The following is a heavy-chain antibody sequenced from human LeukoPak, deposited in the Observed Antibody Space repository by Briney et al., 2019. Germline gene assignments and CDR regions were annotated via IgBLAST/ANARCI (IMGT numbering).Heavy chain of an antibody. CDR2: IKQDGSEK. V-gene: IGHV3-7*01. CDR1: GFTFEDYA. Sequence: GRSLRLSCAASGFTFEDYAMHWVRQAPGKGLEWVANIKQDGSEKYYVDSVKGRFTISRDNAKNSLYLQMNSLRAEDTAVYYCARRRVPFDYWGQGTLVTVSS. J-gene: IGHJ4*02. CDR3: ARRRVPFDY.